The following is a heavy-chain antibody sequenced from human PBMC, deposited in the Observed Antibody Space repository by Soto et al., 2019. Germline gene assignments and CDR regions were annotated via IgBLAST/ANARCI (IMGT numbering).Heavy chain of an antibody. J-gene: IGHJ5*01. CDR3: ARYGVGALDS. D-gene: IGHD2-8*01. Sequence: EVQLVESGGGLVKPGGSLRLSCAASGFTFRAYTMIWVRQAPGKGLEWVSSITSKSNYIYYADSVKGRFTISRDNAKNSLYLQRDSVEDADTDLSSCARYGVGALDSWGQGTLVTVSS. CDR2: ITSKSNYI. V-gene: IGHV3-21*06. CDR1: GFTFRAYT.